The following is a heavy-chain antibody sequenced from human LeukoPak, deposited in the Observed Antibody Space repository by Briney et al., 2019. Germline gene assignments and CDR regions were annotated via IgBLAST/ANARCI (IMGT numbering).Heavy chain of an antibody. J-gene: IGHJ4*02. D-gene: IGHD3-10*01. CDR1: GASISSYY. Sequence: SETLSLTCTVSGASISSYYWSWIRQPPGKGLEWIGYISYSGSTNYNPSLKSRVTISADTSKNQVSLTLISVTAADTAVYYCARHPELYFFDYWGQGTLVTVSS. CDR2: ISYSGST. CDR3: ARHPELYFFDY. V-gene: IGHV4-59*08.